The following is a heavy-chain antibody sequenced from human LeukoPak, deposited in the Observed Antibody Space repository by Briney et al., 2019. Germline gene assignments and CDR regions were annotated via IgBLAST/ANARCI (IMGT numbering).Heavy chain of an antibody. CDR1: GGSISSSSYY. Sequence: SETLSLTCTVSGGSISSSSYYWGWIRQPPGKGLEWIGSIYYSGSTYYNPSLKSRVSISVETSKNQFSLKLSSVTAADTAVYYCARHIPAAGTDWGQGTLVTVSS. CDR2: IYYSGST. V-gene: IGHV4-39*01. CDR3: ARHIPAAGTD. J-gene: IGHJ4*02. D-gene: IGHD6-13*01.